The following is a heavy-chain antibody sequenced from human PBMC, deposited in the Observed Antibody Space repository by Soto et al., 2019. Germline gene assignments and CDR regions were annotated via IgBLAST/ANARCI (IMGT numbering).Heavy chain of an antibody. V-gene: IGHV1-46*01. CDR2: IDPSGNGT. CDR3: AINYYDSSAYLY. CDR1: GHTLINYY. J-gene: IGHJ4*02. D-gene: IGHD3-22*01. Sequence: ASVKVSCKASGHTLINYYMHWVRQAPGQGLDWLGKIDPSGNGTSYAERFQGRITLTSDTSTNTVYVELSSLRSEDTAIYYCAINYYDSSAYLYWGQGTLVTVSS.